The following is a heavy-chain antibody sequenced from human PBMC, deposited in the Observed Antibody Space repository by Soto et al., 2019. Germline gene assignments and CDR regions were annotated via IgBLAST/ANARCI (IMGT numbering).Heavy chain of an antibody. D-gene: IGHD5-18*01. CDR1: GFTFSSYS. Sequence: GGSLRLSCAAYGFTFSSYSMNWVRQAPGKGLEWVAVIWYHGTTKNYADSVKGRFTISRDISKSTVYLQMDSLEVEDTAVYYCARDVDTTSHLNWFDPWGQGVMVTVSS. CDR2: IWYHGTTK. J-gene: IGHJ5*02. CDR3: ARDVDTTSHLNWFDP. V-gene: IGHV3-33*08.